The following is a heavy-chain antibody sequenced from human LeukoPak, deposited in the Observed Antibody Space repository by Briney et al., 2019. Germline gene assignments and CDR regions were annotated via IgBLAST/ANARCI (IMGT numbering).Heavy chain of an antibody. CDR3: ARHAPTPGYYYYYMDV. J-gene: IGHJ6*03. CDR1: GGSFSGYY. CDR2: INHSGST. Sequence: SETLSLTCAVYGGSFSGYYWSWIRQPPGKGLEWIGEINHSGSTNYNPSLKSRVTISVDTSKNQFSLKLSSVTAADTAVYYCARHAPTPGYYYYYMDVWGKGTTVTVSS. V-gene: IGHV4-34*01. D-gene: IGHD2-15*01.